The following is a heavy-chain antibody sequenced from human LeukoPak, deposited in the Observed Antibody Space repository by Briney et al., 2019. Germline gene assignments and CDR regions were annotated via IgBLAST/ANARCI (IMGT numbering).Heavy chain of an antibody. J-gene: IGHJ4*02. CDR3: AKDSRNLPFDY. Sequence: GGSLRLSCAASGFTFSGSGMHWVRQAPGKGLEWVAFIRSDGSNKYYADSVKGRFTISRDNSKNTLYLQMNSLRAEDTAVYYCAKDSRNLPFDYWGQGTLVTVSS. D-gene: IGHD1-14*01. CDR1: GFTFSGSG. V-gene: IGHV3-30*02. CDR2: IRSDGSNK.